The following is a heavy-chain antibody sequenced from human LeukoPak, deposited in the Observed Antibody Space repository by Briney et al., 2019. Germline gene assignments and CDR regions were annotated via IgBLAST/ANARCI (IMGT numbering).Heavy chain of an antibody. V-gene: IGHV1-8*01. D-gene: IGHD5-18*01. Sequence: ASVKVSCKASGYTFTSHDINWVRQATGQGLEWMGWMNPNSGNTGYAQKFQGRVTMTRNTSISTAYMELSSLGSEDTAVYYCARDNGGTAMAYYYYYYYMDVWGKGTTVTISS. CDR3: ARDNGGTAMAYYYYYYYMDV. J-gene: IGHJ6*03. CDR2: MNPNSGNT. CDR1: GYTFTSHD.